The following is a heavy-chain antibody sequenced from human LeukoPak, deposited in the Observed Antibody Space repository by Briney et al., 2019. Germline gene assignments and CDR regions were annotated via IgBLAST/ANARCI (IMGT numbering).Heavy chain of an antibody. Sequence: PGGSLRLSCAASGFTFSSYAMSWVRQAPGKGLEWIANIFYSGALFSRGDTYYNPSLKSRVTISVDTSKNQFSLKVRSVTAADTAVYYCASWRGYRGYDHGFDYWGQGTLVTVSS. CDR1: GFTFSSYA. J-gene: IGHJ4*02. CDR3: ASWRGYRGYDHGFDY. D-gene: IGHD5-12*01. CDR2: IFYSGALFSRGDT. V-gene: IGHV4-59*12.